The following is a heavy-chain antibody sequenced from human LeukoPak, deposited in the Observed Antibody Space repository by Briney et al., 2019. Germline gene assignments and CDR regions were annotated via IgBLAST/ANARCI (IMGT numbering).Heavy chain of an antibody. V-gene: IGHV1-69*13. CDR3: ARGGITMVRGSAFDI. D-gene: IGHD3-10*01. Sequence: ASVKVSCKASGGTFSSYAISWVRQAPGQGLEWMGGIIPIFGTANYAQKFQGRVTITADESTSTAYMELSSLRSEDTAVYYCARGGITMVRGSAFDIWGQGTMVTVSS. J-gene: IGHJ3*02. CDR2: IIPIFGTA. CDR1: GGTFSSYA.